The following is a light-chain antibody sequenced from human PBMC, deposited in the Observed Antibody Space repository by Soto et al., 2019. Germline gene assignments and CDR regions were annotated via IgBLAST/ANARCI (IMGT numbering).Light chain of an antibody. V-gene: IGKV1-5*01. CDR3: QQFNSYPIT. Sequence: DIQMTQSPATLSASLGDRVTITCRASQSISRWLTCYQQKPGKAPKLLIYEASNLESGVPSRFSGSGSGTEFTLTIGGLQPDDFATYYCQQFNSYPITFGQGTRLEI. CDR1: QSISRW. J-gene: IGKJ5*01. CDR2: EAS.